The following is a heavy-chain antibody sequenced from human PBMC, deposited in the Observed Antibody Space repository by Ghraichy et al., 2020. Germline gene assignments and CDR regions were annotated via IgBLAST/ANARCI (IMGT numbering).Heavy chain of an antibody. V-gene: IGHV4-34*01. CDR2: INHSGST. Sequence: SQTLSLTCAVYGGSFSGYYWSWIRQPPGKGLEWIGEINHSGSTNYNPSLKSRVTISVDTSKNQFSLKLSSVTAADTAVYYCARGKRYSYGSSPIPFGYWGQGTLVTVSS. D-gene: IGHD5-18*01. CDR3: ARGKRYSYGSSPIPFGY. CDR1: GGSFSGYY. J-gene: IGHJ4*02.